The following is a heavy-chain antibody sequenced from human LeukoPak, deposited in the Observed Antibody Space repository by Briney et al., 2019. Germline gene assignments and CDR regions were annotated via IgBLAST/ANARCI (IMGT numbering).Heavy chain of an antibody. CDR3: ARVSSSWSGSFGY. J-gene: IGHJ4*02. Sequence: ASVRVSCKTSGYTFTNLDINWLRQAPGQGLEWMGWINAGNGNTKYSQKFQGRVTITRDTSASTAYMELSSLRSEDTAVYYCARVSSSWSGSFGYWGQGTLVTVSS. D-gene: IGHD6-13*01. V-gene: IGHV1-3*01. CDR2: INAGNGNT. CDR1: GYTFTNLD.